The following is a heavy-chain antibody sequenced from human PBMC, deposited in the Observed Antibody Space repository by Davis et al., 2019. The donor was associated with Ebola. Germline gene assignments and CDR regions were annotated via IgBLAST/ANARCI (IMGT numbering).Heavy chain of an antibody. Sequence: GESLKISCTASGLAFGDYAMTSVRRAPAKGLEWVGFLRSKAYGGKTQYAASVKGRFTISRDDSKSIAYLQMNSLKTEDTAVYYCSRDLKQPPPSYYYGMDVWGQGTTVTVSS. CDR1: GLAFGDYA. J-gene: IGHJ6*02. V-gene: IGHV3-49*04. CDR2: LRSKAYGGKT. CDR3: SRDLKQPPPSYYYGMDV.